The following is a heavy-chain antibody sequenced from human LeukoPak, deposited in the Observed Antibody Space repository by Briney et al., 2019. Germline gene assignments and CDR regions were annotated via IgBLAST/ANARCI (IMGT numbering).Heavy chain of an antibody. Sequence: ASVKVSCKASGYTLSDYYIIWVRQAPGQGLEWMGWINPKSGGTNFAQKFQGRVTMTRDTSIGTAYMELSSLRSDDAAVYYCARGARTSYDFWSAYYGPHKPLYSYSMDVWGQGTTVTVS. CDR3: ARGARTSYDFWSAYYGPHKPLYSYSMDV. V-gene: IGHV1-2*02. J-gene: IGHJ6*02. D-gene: IGHD3-3*01. CDR2: INPKSGGT. CDR1: GYTLSDYY.